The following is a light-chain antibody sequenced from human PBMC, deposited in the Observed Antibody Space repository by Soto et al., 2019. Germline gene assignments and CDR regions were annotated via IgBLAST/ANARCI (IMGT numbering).Light chain of an antibody. Sequence: SYELPQPHSVSVAPGKTARITCGGTNIGSQSVHWYQQKPGQAPVLVIYYDNDRPSGITERFTGSNSGNTATLTISRVEAGDEADNYCQVWDSSSDHVVFGGGTKPTVL. CDR1: NIGSQS. CDR3: QVWDSSSDHVV. V-gene: IGLV3-21*04. J-gene: IGLJ2*01. CDR2: YDN.